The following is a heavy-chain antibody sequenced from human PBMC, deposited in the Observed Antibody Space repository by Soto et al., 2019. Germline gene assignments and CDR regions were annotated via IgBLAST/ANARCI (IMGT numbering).Heavy chain of an antibody. J-gene: IGHJ5*02. D-gene: IGHD4-17*01. CDR2: ITPIFGIT. CDR1: GGTFSDYT. V-gene: IGHV1-69*02. Sequence: QVQLVQSGPEVRRPGSSVEVSCRASGGTFSDYTINWVRQAPGQGLEWMGRITPIFGITNYAQNLRGRVTITADESTGTASMELSSLKSDDTAVYYCARGTRTDDHGDYARLKSWGQGTLVTVSS. CDR3: ARGTRTDDHGDYARLKS.